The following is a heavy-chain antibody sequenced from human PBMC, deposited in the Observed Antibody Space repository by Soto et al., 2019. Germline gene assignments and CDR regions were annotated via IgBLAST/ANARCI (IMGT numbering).Heavy chain of an antibody. CDR2: IRSTGGST. Sequence: GSLRLSCAASGFIFSNYAMSWVRQAPGKGLQWVSSIRSTGGSTNYADSVKGRFTISRDNSENTLHLQMNNLRAEDTAVYYCAKDLQIGTTGWFDPWGQGTLVTVSS. D-gene: IGHD1-7*01. V-gene: IGHV3-23*01. CDR3: AKDLQIGTTGWFDP. J-gene: IGHJ5*02. CDR1: GFIFSNYA.